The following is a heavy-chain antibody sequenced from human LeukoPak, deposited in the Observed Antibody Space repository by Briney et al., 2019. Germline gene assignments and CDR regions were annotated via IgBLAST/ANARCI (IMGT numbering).Heavy chain of an antibody. V-gene: IGHV1-18*01. Sequence: ASVKVSCKTSGYTFTSYGISWMRQPPGQGLEWMGWISTYNGNTNYAQNLQGRVTMTTDTSTSTAYMELRSLRSDDTAVYYCARDKNWDLEYWGQGTLVTVSS. CDR3: ARDKNWDLEY. CDR1: GYTFTSYG. J-gene: IGHJ4*02. CDR2: ISTYNGNT. D-gene: IGHD7-27*01.